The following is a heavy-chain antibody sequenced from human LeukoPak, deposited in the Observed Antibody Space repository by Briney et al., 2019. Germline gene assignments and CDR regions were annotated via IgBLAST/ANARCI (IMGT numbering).Heavy chain of an antibody. V-gene: IGHV1-2*02. Sequence: RASVKVSCKASGYTFNGYYIHWVGQAPGQGLEWMGWINPNSGSTNYEQKFQGRVTMTRDTSISTAYMELSRLRSDDTAVFYCATSSGWKSNIDYWGQGTLVTVSS. J-gene: IGHJ4*02. D-gene: IGHD6-19*01. CDR3: ATSSGWKSNIDY. CDR1: GYTFNGYY. CDR2: INPNSGST.